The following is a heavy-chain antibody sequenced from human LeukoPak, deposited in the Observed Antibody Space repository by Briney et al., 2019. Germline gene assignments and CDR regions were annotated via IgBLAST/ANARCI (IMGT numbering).Heavy chain of an antibody. V-gene: IGHV4-30-2*01. D-gene: IGHD6-6*01. CDR3: ARHIAAFSARFEASGFDP. CDR1: GGSISSGGYY. J-gene: IGHJ5*02. Sequence: SETLSLTCTVSGGSISSGGYYWSWIRQPPGKGLEWIGYIYHSGSTYYNPSLKSRVTISVDRSKNQFSLKLSSVTAADTAVYYCARHIAAFSARFEASGFDPWGQGTLVTVSS. CDR2: IYHSGST.